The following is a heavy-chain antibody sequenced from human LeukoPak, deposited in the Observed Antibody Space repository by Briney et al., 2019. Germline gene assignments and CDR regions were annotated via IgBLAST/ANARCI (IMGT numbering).Heavy chain of an antibody. CDR3: ARAAEMSGYYYYYGMDV. CDR2: IGTAGDT. J-gene: IGHJ6*02. CDR1: GFTFSSYD. D-gene: IGHD3-3*01. Sequence: PGRSLRLSCAASGFTFSSYDMHWVRQATGKGPEWVSAIGTAGDTYYPGSVKGRFTISRENAKNSLYLQMNSLRAGDTAVYYCARAAEMSGYYYYYGMDVWGQGTTVTVSS. V-gene: IGHV3-13*01.